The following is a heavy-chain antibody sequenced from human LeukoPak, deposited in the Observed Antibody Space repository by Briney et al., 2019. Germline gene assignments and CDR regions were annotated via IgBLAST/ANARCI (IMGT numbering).Heavy chain of an antibody. CDR3: AKETTVVTNYFDY. J-gene: IGHJ4*02. CDR2: ISYDGSNK. V-gene: IGHV3-30*18. CDR1: GFTFSSYG. Sequence: PGGSLRLSCAASGFTFSSYGMHWVRQAPGKGLEWVAVISYDGSNKYYADSVKGRFTISRDNSKNTLYLQMNSLRAEDTAVYYCAKETTVVTNYFDYWGQGTLVTVSS. D-gene: IGHD4-23*01.